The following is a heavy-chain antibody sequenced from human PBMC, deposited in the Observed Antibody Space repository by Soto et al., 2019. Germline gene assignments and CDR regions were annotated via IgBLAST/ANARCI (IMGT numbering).Heavy chain of an antibody. CDR1: GGTFSSYT. D-gene: IGHD6-13*01. J-gene: IGHJ6*03. CDR3: ARDVELIAAESAPYYYYYYMDV. V-gene: IGHV1-69*04. Sequence: SVKVSCKASGGTFSSYTISWVRQAPGQGLEWMGRIIPILGIANYAQKFQGRVTITADKSTSTAYMELSSLRSEDTAVYYCARDVELIAAESAPYYYYYYMDVWG. CDR2: IIPILGIA.